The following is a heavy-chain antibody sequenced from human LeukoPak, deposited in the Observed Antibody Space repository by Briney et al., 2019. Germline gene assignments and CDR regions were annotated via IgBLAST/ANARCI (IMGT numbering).Heavy chain of an antibody. CDR3: ARAPPRWAYGDYLWWFDP. D-gene: IGHD4-17*01. CDR1: GGSISSSSYY. V-gene: IGHV4-39*07. Sequence: SETLSLTCTVSGGSISSSSYYWGWIRQPPGKGLEWIGSIYYSGSTYYNPSLKSRVTISVDTSKNQFSLKLSSVTAADTAVYYCARAPPRWAYGDYLWWFDPWGQGTLVTVSS. J-gene: IGHJ5*02. CDR2: IYYSGST.